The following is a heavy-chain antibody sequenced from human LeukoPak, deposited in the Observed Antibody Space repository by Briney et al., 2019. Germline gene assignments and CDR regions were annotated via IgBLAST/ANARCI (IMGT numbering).Heavy chain of an antibody. D-gene: IGHD2/OR15-2a*01. CDR3: ARVSNNYYYFYMDV. J-gene: IGHJ6*03. Sequence: GGSLRLSCAASGFTFSSCAMSWVRQAPGKGLEWVANIKQDGSEKDYVDSVKGRFTISRDNAKNSLYLQMNSLRAEDTAVYYCARVSNNYYYFYMDVWGKGTTVTVSS. CDR1: GFTFSSCA. CDR2: IKQDGSEK. V-gene: IGHV3-7*01.